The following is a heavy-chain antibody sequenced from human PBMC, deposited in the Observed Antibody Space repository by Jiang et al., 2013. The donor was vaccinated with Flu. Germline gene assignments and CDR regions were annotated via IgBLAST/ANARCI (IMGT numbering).Heavy chain of an antibody. V-gene: IGHV3-33*06. Sequence: SCAASGFTFSHYGMHWARQAPGKGLEWVAIIWYDGSNKYYADSVEGRLTISRDSSKNTLYLQMNSLRAEDTAVYYCAKDGGYSSSWYRAPYDYWGQGTLVTVSS. CDR3: AKDGGYSSSWYRAPYDY. CDR1: GFTFSHYG. CDR2: IWYDGSNK. J-gene: IGHJ4*02. D-gene: IGHD6-13*01.